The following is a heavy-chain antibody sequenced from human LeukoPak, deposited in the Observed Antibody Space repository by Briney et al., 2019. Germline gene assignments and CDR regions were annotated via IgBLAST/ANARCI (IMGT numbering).Heavy chain of an antibody. D-gene: IGHD2-21*02. CDR2: IYYSGST. CDR1: GGSISSSSYY. J-gene: IGHJ4*02. Sequence: SETLSLTCTVSGGSISSSSYYWGWIRQPPGKGLEWIGSIYYSGSTYYNPSLKSRVTISVDTSKNQFSLKLSSVTAADTAVYYCARHWDPWEGDGYYFDYWGQGTLVTVSS. V-gene: IGHV4-39*01. CDR3: ARHWDPWEGDGYYFDY.